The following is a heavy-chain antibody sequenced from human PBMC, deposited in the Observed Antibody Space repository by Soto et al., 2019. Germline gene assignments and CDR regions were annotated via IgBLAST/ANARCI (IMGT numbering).Heavy chain of an antibody. Sequence: ESGGGLIQPGGSLRLSCAASGFTFSSYDMHWVRQVPGRGLDWVSGIATAGDTYYPGSVKGRFTISRDNAKNSLYLHMDSLRPGDTAVYYCARSPTRHPEPLWYFDLWGRGTLVTVSS. CDR1: GFTFSSYD. V-gene: IGHV3-13*01. CDR3: ARSPTRHPEPLWYFDL. D-gene: IGHD6-6*01. CDR2: IATAGDT. J-gene: IGHJ2*01.